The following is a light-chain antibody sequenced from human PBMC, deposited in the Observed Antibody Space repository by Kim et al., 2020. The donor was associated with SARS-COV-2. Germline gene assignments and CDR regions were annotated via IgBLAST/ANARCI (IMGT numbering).Light chain of an antibody. V-gene: IGKV3-20*01. J-gene: IGKJ1*01. CDR3: QQYGSVPWT. CDR2: GAS. Sequence: EIVFTQSPGTLSLSPGERATLYCRASQSVSSSYLAWYQQKPGQAPRLLIYGASSRATGIPDRFSGSGSGTDFTLTISRLEPEDFAVYYCQQYGSVPWTFGQGTKVDIK. CDR1: QSVSSSY.